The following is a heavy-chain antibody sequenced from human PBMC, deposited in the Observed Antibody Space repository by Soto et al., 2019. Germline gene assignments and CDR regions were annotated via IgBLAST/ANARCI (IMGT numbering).Heavy chain of an antibody. CDR1: GFTFSSYG. CDR2: ISYDGSNK. CDR3: AKVIAEYCSSTSCYHAFDY. V-gene: IGHV3-30*18. D-gene: IGHD2-2*01. J-gene: IGHJ4*02. Sequence: GGSLRLSCAASGFTFSSYGMHWVRQAPGKGLEWVAVISYDGSNKYYADSVKGRFTISRDNSKNTLYLQMNSLRAEDTAVYYCAKVIAEYCSSTSCYHAFDYWGQGTLVTVSS.